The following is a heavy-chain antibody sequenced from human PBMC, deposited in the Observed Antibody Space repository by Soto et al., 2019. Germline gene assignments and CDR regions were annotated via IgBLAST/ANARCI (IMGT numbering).Heavy chain of an antibody. CDR3: ARGGGSPLLDYYNSGRDV. D-gene: IGHD1-26*01. J-gene: IGHJ6*02. V-gene: IGHV4-59*01. CDR1: GGSISSYY. CDR2: IYYSGST. Sequence: SETLSLTCTVSGGSISSYYWSWIRQPPGKGLEWIGYIYYSGSTNYNPSLKSRVTISVDTSKNQFSLKLSSVTAADTAVYYCARGGGSPLLDYYNSGRDVWGQGTTVTVPS.